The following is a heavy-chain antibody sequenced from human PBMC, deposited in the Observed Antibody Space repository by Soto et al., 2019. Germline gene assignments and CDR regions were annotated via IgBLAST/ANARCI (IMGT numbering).Heavy chain of an antibody. CDR1: GFTFGDYA. V-gene: IGHV3-49*03. CDR2: IRSKAYGGTT. Sequence: GGSLRLSCTASGFTFGDYAMSWFRQAPGKGLEWVGFIRSKAYGGTTEYAASVKGRFTISRDDSKSIAYLQMNSLKTEDTAVYYCTRDVGCSGGSCYPKDYYYYYMDVWGKGTTVTVSS. D-gene: IGHD2-15*01. J-gene: IGHJ6*03. CDR3: TRDVGCSGGSCYPKDYYYYYMDV.